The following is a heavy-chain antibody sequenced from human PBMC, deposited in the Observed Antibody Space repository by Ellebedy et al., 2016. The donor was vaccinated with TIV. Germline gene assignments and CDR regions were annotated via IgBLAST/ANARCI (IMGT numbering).Heavy chain of an antibody. J-gene: IGHJ4*02. CDR3: ATKQWLVRMGFDY. Sequence: ESLKISCAASGFTFSDYYMSWIRQAPGKGLQWIGEIYHSGSTNYNPSLKSRVTISVDTSKNQFSLKLRSVTAADTAVYYCATKQWLVRMGFDYWGQGTLVTVSS. CDR2: IYHSGST. V-gene: IGHV4-34*08. CDR1: GFTFSDYY. D-gene: IGHD6-19*01.